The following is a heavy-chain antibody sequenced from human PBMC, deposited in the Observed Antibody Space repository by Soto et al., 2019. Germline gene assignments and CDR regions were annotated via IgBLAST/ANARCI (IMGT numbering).Heavy chain of an antibody. CDR2: VYYSGST. Sequence: SETLSLTCTVSYGSISSYYWSWIRQPPGKGLEWIGFVYYSGSTNNNPSLQSRVTISVDTSKNQFSLKLTSVTAADTAVYYCARRFLGEAFDIWGQGTMVTVSS. J-gene: IGHJ3*02. V-gene: IGHV4-59*01. CDR1: YGSISSYY. D-gene: IGHD3-3*01. CDR3: ARRFLGEAFDI.